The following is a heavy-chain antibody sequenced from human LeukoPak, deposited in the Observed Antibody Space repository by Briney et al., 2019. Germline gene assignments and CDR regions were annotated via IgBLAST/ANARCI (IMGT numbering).Heavy chain of an antibody. CDR3: AKDRNSSRHFDY. J-gene: IGHJ4*02. V-gene: IGHV3-30*18. CDR2: ISYDGSSK. CDR1: GFTFSSYA. Sequence: GGSLRLSCAASGFTFSSYAIHWVRQAPGKGLEWVAVISYDGSSKYYADSVKGRFTISRDNSRNTLYLQMNSLRAEDTAVYYCAKDRNSSRHFDYWGQGTLVTVSS. D-gene: IGHD6-13*01.